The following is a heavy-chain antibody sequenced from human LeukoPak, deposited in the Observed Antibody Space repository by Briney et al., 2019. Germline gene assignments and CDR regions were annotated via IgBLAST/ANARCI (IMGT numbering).Heavy chain of an antibody. CDR2: IHTSGST. V-gene: IGHV4-61*02. Sequence: PSETLSLTCTVSGGSISSGSYYWSWIRQPAGKGLEWIGRIHTSGSTNYSPSLKSRVTISVDTSKNQFSLKLSSVTAADTAVYYCARTRVLLVGGVSGFDIWGQGTMVTVSS. J-gene: IGHJ3*02. CDR1: GGSISSGSYY. D-gene: IGHD3-16*01. CDR3: ARTRVLLVGGVSGFDI.